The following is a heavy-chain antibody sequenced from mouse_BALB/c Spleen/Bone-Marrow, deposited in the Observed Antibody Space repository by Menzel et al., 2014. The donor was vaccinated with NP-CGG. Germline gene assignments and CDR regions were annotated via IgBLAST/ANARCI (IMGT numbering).Heavy chain of an antibody. CDR3: ARVFTTATWGFAY. CDR2: IWAGGST. D-gene: IGHD1-2*01. CDR1: GFSLTSYG. V-gene: IGHV2-9*02. Sequence: QVQLKDSGPGLVAPSQSLSITCTVSGFSLTSYGVHWVRQSPGKGLEWLGAIWAGGSTNYNSALMSRLSITKDNSKNXVFLEMDSLQTDDTAMYYCARVFTTATWGFAYWGQGTLVTVSA. J-gene: IGHJ3*01.